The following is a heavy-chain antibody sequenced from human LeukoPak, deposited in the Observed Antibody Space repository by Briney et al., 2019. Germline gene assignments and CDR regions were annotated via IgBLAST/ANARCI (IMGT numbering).Heavy chain of an antibody. CDR1: SGSISSSPYS. Sequence: SETLSLTCIVSSGSISSSPYSWGWVRQPPGQGLEWIGSIYHSGKTYYNPSLKSRVTISVDTSKNQFSLRVTSVTAADTAVYYCVSSSWAFDFWGQGTLVSVSS. J-gene: IGHJ4*02. CDR2: IYHSGKT. V-gene: IGHV4-39*01. D-gene: IGHD6-13*01. CDR3: VSSSWAFDF.